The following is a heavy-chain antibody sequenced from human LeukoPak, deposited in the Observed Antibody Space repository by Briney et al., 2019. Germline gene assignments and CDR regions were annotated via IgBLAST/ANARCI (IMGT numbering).Heavy chain of an antibody. D-gene: IGHD3-3*01. J-gene: IGHJ4*02. CDR3: ARDLSQLPSYYDFWSGPIAHYYFDY. CDR2: INPNSGCT. CDR1: GYTFTSYG. V-gene: IGHV1-2*02. Sequence: ASVNVSCKASGYTFTSYGISWVRQAPGQGLEWMGWINPNSGCTNYAQKFQGRVTMTRDTSISTAYMELSRLRSDDTAVYYCARDLSQLPSYYDFWSGPIAHYYFDYWGQGTLVTVSS.